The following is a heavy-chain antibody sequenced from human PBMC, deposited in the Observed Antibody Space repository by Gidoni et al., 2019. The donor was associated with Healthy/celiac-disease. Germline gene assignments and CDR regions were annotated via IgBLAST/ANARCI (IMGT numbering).Heavy chain of an antibody. CDR3: AKDLRDYGFYYYYGMDV. J-gene: IGHJ6*02. Sequence: EVQLLESGGGLVQPGGCLKLSCAGSGFTCSSHARSWVRQAPGKGLEWVSAISGSGGSTSYADSVKGRFTTSRDNSKNTLYLQMNSLRAEDTAVYYCAKDLRDYGFYYYYGMDVWGQGTTVTVSS. CDR1: GFTCSSHA. D-gene: IGHD4-17*01. CDR2: ISGSGGST. V-gene: IGHV3-23*01.